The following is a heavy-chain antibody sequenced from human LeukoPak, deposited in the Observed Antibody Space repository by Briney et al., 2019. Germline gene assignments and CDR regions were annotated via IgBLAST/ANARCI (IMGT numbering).Heavy chain of an antibody. Sequence: GGSLRLSCAASGFTFSNYAMSWVRQAPGKGLEWVSAILGSGGSTYYADSVKGRFTVSRDNSKSTLYLQMNSLRAEDTALYYCAKWGDYDVLTGYYVPDYWGQGTLVTVPS. CDR1: GFTFSNYA. CDR3: AKWGDYDVLTGYYVPDY. CDR2: ILGSGGST. V-gene: IGHV3-23*01. D-gene: IGHD3-9*01. J-gene: IGHJ4*02.